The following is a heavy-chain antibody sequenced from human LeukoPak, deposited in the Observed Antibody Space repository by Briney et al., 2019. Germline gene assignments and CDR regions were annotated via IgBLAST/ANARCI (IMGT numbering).Heavy chain of an antibody. V-gene: IGHV3-74*01. CDR3: SRGLGGTYYGFGD. J-gene: IGHJ4*02. CDR2: ISTVGVST. CDR1: GFTFNSYW. D-gene: IGHD1-26*01. Sequence: SLRLSCAASGFTFNSYWMHWVRQAPGKGLVWVSRISTVGVSTFYADSVKGRFTISRDNAKNTVYLQMNSLRAEDMGVYYCSRGLGGTYYGFGDWGQGTLVTDSS.